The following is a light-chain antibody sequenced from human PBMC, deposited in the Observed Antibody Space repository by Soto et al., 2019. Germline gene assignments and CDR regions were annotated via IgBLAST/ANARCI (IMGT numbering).Light chain of an antibody. J-gene: IGKJ3*01. CDR3: QKYNSAPQFT. CDR2: AAS. CDR1: QGISNY. Sequence: DIQMTQSPSSLSASVGDRVTITCRASQGISNYLAWYQQKPGKVPKLLIYAASTLQSGVPSRFSGSGSGTDFTLTISSPQPEDVATYYCQKYNSAPQFTFGPGTKVDSK. V-gene: IGKV1-27*01.